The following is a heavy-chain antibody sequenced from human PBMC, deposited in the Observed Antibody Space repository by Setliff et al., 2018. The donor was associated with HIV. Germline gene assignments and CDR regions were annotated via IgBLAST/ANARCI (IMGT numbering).Heavy chain of an antibody. V-gene: IGHV3-64*04. CDR3: AKDRSDLAASIIYYDYLGFDV. J-gene: IGHJ6*02. CDR1: GFMFSSYG. D-gene: IGHD5-12*01. Sequence: GGSLRLSCTASGFMFSSYGMHWVRQAPGKGLEHVSGISSDGGSMYYADSVRGRFTISRDNSKNTMYLQMNSLRAEDTAVYYCAKDRSDLAASIIYYDYLGFDVWGQGTTVTVSS. CDR2: ISSDGGSM.